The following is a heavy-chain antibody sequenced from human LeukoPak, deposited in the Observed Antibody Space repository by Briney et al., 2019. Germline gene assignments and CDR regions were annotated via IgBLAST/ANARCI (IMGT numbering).Heavy chain of an antibody. CDR3: TRDSAVVAFDV. D-gene: IGHD6-6*01. Sequence: GGSLRLSCTASDFPFNPYTMHWVRQAPGKGLEWISYTTGNSDTIYYADSVEGRFTISRDNAKNSLFLQMSSLRAEDTALYYCTRDSAVVAFDVWGQGTLVSVSS. V-gene: IGHV3-48*04. CDR1: DFPFNPYT. CDR2: TTGNSDTI. J-gene: IGHJ3*01.